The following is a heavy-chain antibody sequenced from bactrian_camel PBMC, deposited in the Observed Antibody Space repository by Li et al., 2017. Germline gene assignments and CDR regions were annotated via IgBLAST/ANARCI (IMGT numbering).Heavy chain of an antibody. J-gene: IGHJ4*01. V-gene: IGHV3S44*01. CDR2: VRGDDGIT. CDR3: ARECLDELPAAEV. D-gene: IGHD7*01. Sequence: VQLVESGGGSVRTGGSLRLSCPDSAYYTQRENCMGWFRRTPGKEHEGVAVRGDDGITRYADSVVGRFTISRDSAKNSLYLQMNDLKPEDSGTYYCARECLDELPAAEVWGQGTQVTVS. CDR1: AYYTQRENC.